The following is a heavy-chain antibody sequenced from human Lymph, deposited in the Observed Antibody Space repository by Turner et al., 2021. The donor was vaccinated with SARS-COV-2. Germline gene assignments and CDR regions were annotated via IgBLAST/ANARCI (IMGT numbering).Heavy chain of an antibody. CDR1: VFTFSSYA. Sequence: QVQLVESGGGVVQPGRSLRLSCAASVFTFSSYAMHWVRQAPGKGLEWVAVISYDGSNKNYADSVKGRFTISRDNSKNTLYLQMNSLRAEDTAVYYCARDDREFWSGYYTHYYYYGMDVWGQGTTVTVSS. V-gene: IGHV3-30*04. CDR2: ISYDGSNK. CDR3: ARDDREFWSGYYTHYYYYGMDV. J-gene: IGHJ6*02. D-gene: IGHD3-3*01.